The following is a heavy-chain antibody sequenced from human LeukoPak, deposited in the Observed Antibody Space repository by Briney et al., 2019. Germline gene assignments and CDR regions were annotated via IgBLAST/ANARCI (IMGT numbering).Heavy chain of an antibody. CDR1: SGSISSNNHY. CDR3: VRDRQYCSGGNCYSEDLPDS. D-gene: IGHD2-15*01. J-gene: IGHJ4*02. V-gene: IGHV4-39*07. CDR2: INYRGDT. Sequence: SETLSLTCTVPSGSISSNNHYRGWIRQPHGKGLEWLGSINYRGDTDYNPSLKSRVTISVDPSKKQFSLKLNSVTAADTAVYYCVRDRQYCSGGNCYSEDLPDSWGQGTLVIVSS.